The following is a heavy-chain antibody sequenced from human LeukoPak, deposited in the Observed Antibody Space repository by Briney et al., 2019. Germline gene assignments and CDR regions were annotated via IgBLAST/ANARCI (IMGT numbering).Heavy chain of an antibody. CDR3: ARDRDTAMGSSYYYGMDV. CDR2: IYYSGST. J-gene: IGHJ6*02. Sequence: SETLSLTCTVSGDSISTDYWSWIRQPPGKGLEWIGYIYYSGSTNYNPSLKSRVTISVDTSKSQFSLKLTSVTAADTAVYYCARDRDTAMGSSYYYGMDVWGQGATVTVSS. V-gene: IGHV4-59*01. D-gene: IGHD5-18*01. CDR1: GDSISTDY.